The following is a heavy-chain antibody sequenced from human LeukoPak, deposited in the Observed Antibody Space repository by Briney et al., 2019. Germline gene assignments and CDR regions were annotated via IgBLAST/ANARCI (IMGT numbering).Heavy chain of an antibody. Sequence: ASLKVSCKASGYSFTAAYNIHWLRQAPGQGPEFMGWINPNSGDTRYAQQFQGRVTVTRDTVISTAYMELNSLTSDDTAVYYCARDPRGTYDYWGQGTLVTVSS. CDR1: GYSFTAAYN. J-gene: IGHJ4*02. D-gene: IGHD5-12*01. V-gene: IGHV1-2*02. CDR2: INPNSGDT. CDR3: ARDPRGTYDY.